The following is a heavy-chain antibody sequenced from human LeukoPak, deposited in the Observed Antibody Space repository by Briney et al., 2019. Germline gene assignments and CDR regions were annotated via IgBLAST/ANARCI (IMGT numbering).Heavy chain of an antibody. V-gene: IGHV4-59*01. J-gene: IGHJ4*02. Sequence: PSETLSLTCTVSGGSISSYYWSWIRQPPGKGLEYIGYIYRGSTNYNPSLKSRVAISVDTSKNQFSLKVNSVTAADTAVYYCARAPGDLPFDYWGRGTLVTVSS. D-gene: IGHD7-27*01. CDR2: IYRGST. CDR3: ARAPGDLPFDY. CDR1: GGSISSYY.